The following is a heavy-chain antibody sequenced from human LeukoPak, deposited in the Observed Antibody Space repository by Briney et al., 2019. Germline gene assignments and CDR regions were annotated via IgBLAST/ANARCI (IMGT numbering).Heavy chain of an antibody. CDR2: INPNSGGT. Sequence: ASVKVSCKASGGTFSSYAISWVRQAPGQGLEWMGWINPNSGGTNYAQKFQGRVTMTRDTSISTAYMELSRLRSDDTAVYYCARLIGDGYNSGRATGGGVDYWGQGTLVTVSS. V-gene: IGHV1-2*02. CDR1: GGTFSSYA. J-gene: IGHJ4*02. D-gene: IGHD5-24*01. CDR3: ARLIGDGYNSGRATGGGVDY.